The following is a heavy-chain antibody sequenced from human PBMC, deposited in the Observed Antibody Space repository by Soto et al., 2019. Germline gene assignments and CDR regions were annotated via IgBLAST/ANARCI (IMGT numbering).Heavy chain of an antibody. D-gene: IGHD2-21*01. V-gene: IGHV1-18*01. Sequence: GSGKVCFKACGYTFNTYAITSVRQAPGQGLEWMGWISGYNGNTNYAQTLQGRGTMTTDTSTSTAYLELRSLRSSDTAVYYCARTVEYDSIPYYYADFWGQGTMVTVSS. CDR2: ISGYNGNT. CDR3: ARTVEYDSIPYYYADF. J-gene: IGHJ4*01. CDR1: GYTFNTYA.